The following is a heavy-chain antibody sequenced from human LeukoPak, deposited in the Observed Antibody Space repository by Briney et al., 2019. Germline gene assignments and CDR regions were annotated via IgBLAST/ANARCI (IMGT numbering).Heavy chain of an antibody. CDR1: GFTFSSYW. J-gene: IGHJ4*02. D-gene: IGHD3-22*01. V-gene: IGHV3-74*01. Sequence: GGSLRLPCAASGFTFSSYWMHWVRQAPGKGLVWVSRINSDGSSTSYADSVKGRFTITRDNAKNTLYLQMNSLRAEDTAVYYCARGSYYDSSGYSDFDYWGQGTLVTVSS. CDR2: INSDGSST. CDR3: ARGSYYDSSGYSDFDY.